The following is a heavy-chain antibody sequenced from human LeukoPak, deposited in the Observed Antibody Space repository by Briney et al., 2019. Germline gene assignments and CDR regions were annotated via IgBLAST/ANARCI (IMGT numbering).Heavy chain of an antibody. CDR3: TGVSDYYDSSGYFRDY. CDR1: GFTFSNAW. Sequence: KSGGSLRLSCAAPGFTFSNAWMSWVRQAPGKGLEWVGRIKSKTDGGTTDYAAPVKGRFTISRDDSKNTLYLQMNSLKTEDTAVYYCTGVSDYYDSSGYFRDYWGQGTLVTVSS. J-gene: IGHJ4*02. V-gene: IGHV3-15*01. CDR2: IKSKTDGGTT. D-gene: IGHD3-22*01.